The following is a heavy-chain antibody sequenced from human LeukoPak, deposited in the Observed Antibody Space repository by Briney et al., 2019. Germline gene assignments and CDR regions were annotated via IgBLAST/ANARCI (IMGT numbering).Heavy chain of an antibody. Sequence: GGSLTLSCAASGFTFSTYGMIWVRQAPGKGLEWLSYISSSSYSIKYADSVKGRFTSSRDNAKNSLYLQMNSLRAEDTAVYYCAKSRIGFSGQLDHWGQGALITVSS. V-gene: IGHV3-48*04. D-gene: IGHD5-12*01. CDR2: ISSSSYSI. J-gene: IGHJ4*02. CDR1: GFTFSTYG. CDR3: AKSRIGFSGQLDH.